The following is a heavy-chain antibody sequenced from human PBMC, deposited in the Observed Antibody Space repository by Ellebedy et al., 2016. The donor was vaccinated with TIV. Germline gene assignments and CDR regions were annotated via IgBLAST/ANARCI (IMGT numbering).Heavy chain of an antibody. CDR1: GGSISSSSNY. J-gene: IGHJ4*02. CDR2: IYYSGST. CDR3: ARQVGDLDY. V-gene: IGHV4-39*01. Sequence: SETLSLXCTVSGGSISSSSNYWGWNRQPPGKGLEWIGNIYYSGSTYYNPPLKSRVTISIDTSKKQFSLKLSSVTAADTAVYYCARQVGDLDYWGQGTLVTVSS.